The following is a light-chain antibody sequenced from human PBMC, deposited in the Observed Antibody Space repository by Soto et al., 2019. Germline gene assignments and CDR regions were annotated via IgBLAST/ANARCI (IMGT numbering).Light chain of an antibody. CDR2: SDN. J-gene: IGLJ3*02. Sequence: QSVLTQPPSASGTPGQRVTISCSGSSSDIGSNTVNWYQHLPGTAPKLLIYSDNQLPSGVPDRFSGSKSGTSASLAISGLQSPDEADYYCATWDDSLNGWVFGGGTKLTVL. CDR3: ATWDDSLNGWV. CDR1: SSDIGSNT. V-gene: IGLV1-44*01.